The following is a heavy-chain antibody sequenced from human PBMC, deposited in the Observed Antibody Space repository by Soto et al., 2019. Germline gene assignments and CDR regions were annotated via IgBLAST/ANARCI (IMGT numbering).Heavy chain of an antibody. V-gene: IGHV5-51*01. J-gene: IGHJ6*02. CDR3: ARLLQQLVPYYYYGMDV. Sequence: GESLKISCKGSGYSFTSYWICWVRQMPGKGLEWMGIIYPGDSDTRYSPSFQGQVTISADKSISTAYLQWSSLKASDTAMYYCARLLQQLVPYYYYGMDVWGQGTTVTVSS. D-gene: IGHD6-13*01. CDR1: GYSFTSYW. CDR2: IYPGDSDT.